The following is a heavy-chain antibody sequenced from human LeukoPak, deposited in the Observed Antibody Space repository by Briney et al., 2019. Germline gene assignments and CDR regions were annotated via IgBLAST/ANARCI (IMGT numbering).Heavy chain of an antibody. D-gene: IGHD1-26*01. CDR1: GYTFSSYG. V-gene: IGHV1-18*01. CDR3: AREYSGSYADAFDI. J-gene: IGHJ3*02. Sequence: ASVKVSCKASGYTFSSYGISWVRQAPGQGLEWIGWISAYNGNTNYAQKFQGRVTMTTDTSTSTAYMELRSLRSDDTAVYYCAREYSGSYADAFDIWGQGTMVTVSS. CDR2: ISAYNGNT.